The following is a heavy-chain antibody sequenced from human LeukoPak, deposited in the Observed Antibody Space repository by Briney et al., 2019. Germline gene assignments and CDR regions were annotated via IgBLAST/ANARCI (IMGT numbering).Heavy chain of an antibody. CDR1: YX. Sequence: YXXHXXRQAPGQGLEWMGIINPSGGSTSYAQKFQGRVTMTRDTSTSTVYMELSSLRSEDTAVYYCARDPRDAFDIWGQGTMVTVSS. J-gene: IGHJ3*02. V-gene: IGHV1-46*01. CDR2: INPSGGST. CDR3: ARDPRDAFDI.